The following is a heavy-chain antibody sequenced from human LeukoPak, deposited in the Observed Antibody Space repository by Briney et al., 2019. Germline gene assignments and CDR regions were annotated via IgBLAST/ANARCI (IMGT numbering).Heavy chain of an antibody. Sequence: SETLSLTCTVSGGSISSYYWSWIRQPPGKGLECIGYVYYSGSTNYNPSLKCRVTISLDTSKSQFSLKLSSVTAADTAVYYCARQISGSGSYFDYWGQGTLVTVSS. V-gene: IGHV4-59*08. CDR3: ARQISGSGSYFDY. CDR1: GGSISSYY. D-gene: IGHD3-10*01. J-gene: IGHJ4*02. CDR2: VYYSGST.